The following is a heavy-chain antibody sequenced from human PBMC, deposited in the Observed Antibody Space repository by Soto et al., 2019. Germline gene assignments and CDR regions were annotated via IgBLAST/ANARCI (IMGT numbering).Heavy chain of an antibody. J-gene: IGHJ6*02. CDR2: IIPIFGTA. V-gene: IGHV1-69*13. D-gene: IGHD2-2*01. CDR1: GGTFSSYA. Sequence: ASVKVSCKASGGTFSSYAISWVRQAPGQGLEWMGGIIPIFGTANYAQKFQGRVTITADESTSTAYMELSSLRSEDTAVYYCARDQGIVVVPAAIRIYYGMDVWGQGTTVTVSS. CDR3: ARDQGIVVVPAAIRIYYGMDV.